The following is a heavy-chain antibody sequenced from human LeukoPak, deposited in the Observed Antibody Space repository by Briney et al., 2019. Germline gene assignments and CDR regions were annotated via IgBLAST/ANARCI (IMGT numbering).Heavy chain of an antibody. Sequence: GGSLTLSCSASGLQFSNYVMHWVRPAPGKGLEGVAVIWYDGNNQYYADSVKGRFTISRDKSGNTLYLQMNSLRVEDTAVYYCARLSGSFFGTLDCWGQGTLVTVSS. D-gene: IGHD3-10*01. CDR2: IWYDGNNQ. J-gene: IGHJ4*02. CDR3: ARLSGSFFGTLDC. V-gene: IGHV3-33*01. CDR1: GLQFSNYV.